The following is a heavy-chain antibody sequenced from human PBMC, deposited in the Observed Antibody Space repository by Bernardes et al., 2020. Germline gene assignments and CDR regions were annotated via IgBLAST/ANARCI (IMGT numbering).Heavy chain of an antibody. V-gene: IGHV4-34*01. CDR1: GGSFSVHY. Sequence: SETLSLTCTLYGGSFSVHYWSWIRHPPGKGLEWIGEINHSGSTNYNPSLKSRVTISVDTSKNQFSLKMTSVTAADTAVYYCARERRDIWGQGTLVTVS. CDR3: ARERRDI. J-gene: IGHJ3*02. CDR2: INHSGST.